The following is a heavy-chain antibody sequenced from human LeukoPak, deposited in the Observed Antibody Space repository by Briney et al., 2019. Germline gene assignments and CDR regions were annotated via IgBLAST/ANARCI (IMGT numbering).Heavy chain of an antibody. CDR3: AKVRVERWLQFAFDI. V-gene: IGHV3-23*01. Sequence: PGGSLRLSCAASGFTFSSYAMSWGRQAPGKGLEWVSAISGSGGSTYYADSVKGRFTISRDNSKNTLYLQMNSLRAEDTAVYYCAKVRVERWLQFAFDIWGQGTMVTVSS. D-gene: IGHD5-24*01. J-gene: IGHJ3*02. CDR1: GFTFSSYA. CDR2: ISGSGGST.